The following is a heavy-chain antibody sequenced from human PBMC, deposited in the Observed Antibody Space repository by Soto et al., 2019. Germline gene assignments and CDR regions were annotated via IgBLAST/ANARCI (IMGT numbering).Heavy chain of an antibody. V-gene: IGHV4-34*01. D-gene: IGHD2-15*01. J-gene: IGHJ5*02. Sequence: PSETLSLTCAVYGGSFSGYYWSWIRQPPGKGLEWIGEINHSGSTNYNPSLKSRVTISVDTSKNQFSLKLSSVTAADTAVCYCARGRGGSRKQKNWFDPWGQGTLVTVSS. CDR2: INHSGST. CDR3: ARGRGGSRKQKNWFDP. CDR1: GGSFSGYY.